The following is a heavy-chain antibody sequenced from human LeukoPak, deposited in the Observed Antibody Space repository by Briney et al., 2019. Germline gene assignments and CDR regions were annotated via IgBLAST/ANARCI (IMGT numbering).Heavy chain of an antibody. Sequence: GGSLGLSCAASGFTFSTYSLNWVRRAPGKGLEWVSYISPDSSPIYYADSVKGRFTISRDNSRNTLYLQMNSLRAEDTAVYYCARALNGFDIWGPGTLVTVSS. V-gene: IGHV3-48*01. J-gene: IGHJ3*02. CDR1: GFTFSTYS. CDR2: ISPDSSPI. CDR3: ARALNGFDI.